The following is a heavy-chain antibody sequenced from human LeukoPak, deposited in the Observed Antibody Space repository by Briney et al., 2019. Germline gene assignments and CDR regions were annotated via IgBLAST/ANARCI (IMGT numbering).Heavy chain of an antibody. CDR3: ARSPYLRMRLFPEGYFDY. CDR1: GGSISSDY. CDR2: IYYSGST. V-gene: IGHV4-59*08. D-gene: IGHD5-12*01. Sequence: SETLSLTCTVSGGSISSDYWSWIRQPPGKGLEWIGYIYYSGSTNYNPSLKSRVTISVDRSKSQFSLKLSSVTAADTAVYYCARSPYLRMRLFPEGYFDYWGQGTLVTVSS. J-gene: IGHJ4*02.